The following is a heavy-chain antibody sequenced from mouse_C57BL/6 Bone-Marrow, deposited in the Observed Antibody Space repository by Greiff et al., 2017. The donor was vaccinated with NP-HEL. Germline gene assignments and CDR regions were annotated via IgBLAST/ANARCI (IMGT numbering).Heavy chain of an antibody. CDR3: ERHGYDAY. Sequence: EVQVVESGGDLVKPGGSLKLSCAASGFTFSSYGMSWVRQTPDKRLEWVATISSGGSYTYYPDSVKGRFTISRDNAKNTLYLQMSSLKSEDTAMYYCERHGYDAYWGQGTLVTVSA. J-gene: IGHJ3*01. CDR1: GFTFSSYG. V-gene: IGHV5-6*01. D-gene: IGHD2-2*01. CDR2: ISSGGSYT.